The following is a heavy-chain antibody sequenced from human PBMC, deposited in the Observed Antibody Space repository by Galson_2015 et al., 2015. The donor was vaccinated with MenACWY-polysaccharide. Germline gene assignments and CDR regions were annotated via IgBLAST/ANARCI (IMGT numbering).Heavy chain of an antibody. J-gene: IGHJ3*02. D-gene: IGHD1-26*01. CDR3: ARGNEWDLPADAFDI. CDR2: INRDGTTT. Sequence: SLRLSCAASGFIFSNYWMNWVRHAPGEGPVWVSRINRDGTTTSYADSVRGRFTISRDNAKSTIYLQMNSLRAEDTAVYYCARGNEWDLPADAFDIWGQGTMISVS. CDR1: GFIFSNYW. V-gene: IGHV3-74*01.